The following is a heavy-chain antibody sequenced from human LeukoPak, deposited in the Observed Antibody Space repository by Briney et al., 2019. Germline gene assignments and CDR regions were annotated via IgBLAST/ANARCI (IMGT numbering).Heavy chain of an antibody. CDR3: AKRNRRTIAVDYFDY. Sequence: GGSLRLSCAASGFTFSSYSMNWVRQAPGKGLEWVSSISSSSSYIYYADSVKGRFTISRDNAKNSLYLQMNSLRAEDTAVYYCAKRNRRTIAVDYFDYWGQGTLVTVSS. J-gene: IGHJ4*02. V-gene: IGHV3-21*01. CDR2: ISSSSSYI. D-gene: IGHD6-19*01. CDR1: GFTFSSYS.